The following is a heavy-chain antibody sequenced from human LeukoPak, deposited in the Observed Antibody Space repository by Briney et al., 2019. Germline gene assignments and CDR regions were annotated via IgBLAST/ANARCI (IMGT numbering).Heavy chain of an antibody. J-gene: IGHJ3*02. CDR3: ARDGRGGIWRDIVVVVAATSAFDI. V-gene: IGHV1-18*01. D-gene: IGHD2-15*01. CDR1: GYTFTSYG. CDR2: ISAYNGNT. Sequence: GASVKVSCKASGYTFTSYGISWVRQAPGQGLEWMGWISAYNGNTNCAQKLQGRVTMTTDTSTSTAYMELRSLRSDDTAVYYCARDGRGGIWRDIVVVVAATSAFDIWGQGTMVTVSS.